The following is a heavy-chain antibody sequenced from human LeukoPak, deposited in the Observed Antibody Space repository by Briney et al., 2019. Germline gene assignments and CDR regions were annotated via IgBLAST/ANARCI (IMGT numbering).Heavy chain of an antibody. D-gene: IGHD3-10*01. Sequence: SETLSLTCTVSGASISSNSYTWNWIRQAPGRRLEVIGYIYHSGSAHYAQSFDGRVTISIDLSKNQFSLKLNSVTAADTAVYYCARGTYIDPLDYWGQGTLVTVSS. CDR2: IYHSGSA. CDR3: ARGTYIDPLDY. V-gene: IGHV4-30-2*01. CDR1: GASISSNSYT. J-gene: IGHJ4*02.